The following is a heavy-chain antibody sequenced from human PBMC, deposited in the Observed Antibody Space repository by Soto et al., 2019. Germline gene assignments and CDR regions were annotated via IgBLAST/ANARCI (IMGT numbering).Heavy chain of an antibody. Sequence: EVQLVESGGGLVQPGGSLILSCAASGFTFSSYEMNWVRQAPGKGLVWVSYISSSGRTTYYADSVKGRFTISRDNAKNSLSLQLNSLRADDTAVYYCARDRDELVGIFPYYYGMDVWGQGTTVTVSS. D-gene: IGHD2-21*01. CDR2: ISSSGRTT. V-gene: IGHV3-48*03. CDR3: ARDRDELVGIFPYYYGMDV. J-gene: IGHJ6*02. CDR1: GFTFSSYE.